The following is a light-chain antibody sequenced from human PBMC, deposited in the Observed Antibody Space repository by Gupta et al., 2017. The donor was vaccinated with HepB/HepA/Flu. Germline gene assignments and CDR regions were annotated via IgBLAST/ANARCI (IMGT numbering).Light chain of an antibody. V-gene: IGKV3-20*01. CDR3: QQYGSSSGLT. Sequence: EIVLTQSPGTLSLSPGESATLSCRASQSVTSTYLAWYQQRPGQAPRLLIYDASTRATGIPDRFSGSGSGTDFTLTISRLESEDFGLYYCQQYGSSSGLTFGGGTKVEI. CDR1: QSVTSTY. J-gene: IGKJ4*01. CDR2: DAS.